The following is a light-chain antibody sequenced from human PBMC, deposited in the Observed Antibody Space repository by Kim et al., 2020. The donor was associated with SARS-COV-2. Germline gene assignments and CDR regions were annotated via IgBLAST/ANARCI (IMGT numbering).Light chain of an antibody. CDR1: SSNIGSHD. CDR2: DNH. CDR3: AVWDGSLRAVV. Sequence: GPKVTITCSGSSSNIGSHDVSWCQQLPGTAPKLIIYDNHKRPSVIPDRFSGSTSGTSATLDITGLQPGDEATYYCAVWDGSLRAVVFGGGTKLTVL. V-gene: IGLV1-51*01. J-gene: IGLJ2*01.